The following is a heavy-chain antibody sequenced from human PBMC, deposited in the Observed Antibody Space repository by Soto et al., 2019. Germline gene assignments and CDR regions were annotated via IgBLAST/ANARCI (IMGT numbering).Heavy chain of an antibody. V-gene: IGHV1-46*01. CDR3: AREGDPIFGVDYDY. D-gene: IGHD3-3*01. CDR2: INPSGGGT. Sequence: QVQLVQSGAEVKKPGASVKVSCKASGYTFSNYYIHWVRQAPGQGLEWVGIINPSGGGTTYAQKFQGRVTMTRDTSTSTVYMELSILRSEDTAVYYCAREGDPIFGVDYDYWGQGTLVTVSS. CDR1: GYTFSNYY. J-gene: IGHJ4*02.